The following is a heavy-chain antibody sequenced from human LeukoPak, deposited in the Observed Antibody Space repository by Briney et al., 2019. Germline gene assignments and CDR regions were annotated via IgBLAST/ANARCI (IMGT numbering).Heavy chain of an antibody. CDR2: ISYDGSNK. J-gene: IGHJ4*02. Sequence: GGSLRLSCAASGFTFSSYAMHWVRQAPGKGLEWVAVISYDGSNKYYADSVKGRFTISRDNSKNTLYLQMNSLRAEDTAVYYCARGVLISSGPRGYWGQGTLVTVSS. V-gene: IGHV3-30-3*01. CDR3: ARGVLISSGPRGY. CDR1: GFTFSSYA. D-gene: IGHD3-16*01.